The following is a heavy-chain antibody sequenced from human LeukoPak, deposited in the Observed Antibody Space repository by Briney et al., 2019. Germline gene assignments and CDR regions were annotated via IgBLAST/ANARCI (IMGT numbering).Heavy chain of an antibody. V-gene: IGHV1-2*02. J-gene: IGHJ4*02. Sequence: ASVKVSCKASGYTFTGYNMHWVRQGPRQGLEWMGWINPNSGGTNYAQKFQGRVTMTRDTSISTAYMELSRLRSDDTAVYYCARGQNLRVGAPPGYWGQGTLVTVSS. CDR3: ARGQNLRVGAPPGY. CDR1: GYTFTGYN. D-gene: IGHD1-26*01. CDR2: INPNSGGT.